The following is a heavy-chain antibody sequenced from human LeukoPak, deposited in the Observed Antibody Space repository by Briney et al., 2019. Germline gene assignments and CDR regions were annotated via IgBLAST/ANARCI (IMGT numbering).Heavy chain of an antibody. CDR2: ITNDESRT. D-gene: IGHD2-15*01. V-gene: IGHV3-74*01. Sequence: GGSLRLSCAASGFPFSNYWIHWVRQAPGKGLVWVSRITNDESRTNYADSVNGRFTISRDNAKSTVYLQIAGLTVEDTAVYYCARDGGTSTPFDHWGQGTLVTVSS. J-gene: IGHJ4*02. CDR1: GFPFSNYW. CDR3: ARDGGTSTPFDH.